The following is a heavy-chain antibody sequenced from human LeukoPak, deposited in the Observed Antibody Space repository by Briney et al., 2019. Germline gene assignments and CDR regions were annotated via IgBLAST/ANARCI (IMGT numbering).Heavy chain of an antibody. CDR2: ITGSGGNT. Sequence: GSLRLSCAASGFTFSNYAMSWVRQAPGKGLEWVSAITGSGGNTYYSDSVKGRFTISRDNSKNTLYLQMNSLRAEDTAVYYCAKWGDYDVLTGYYVSDYWGQGTLVTVSS. J-gene: IGHJ4*02. CDR1: GFTFSNYA. D-gene: IGHD3-9*01. CDR3: AKWGDYDVLTGYYVSDY. V-gene: IGHV3-23*01.